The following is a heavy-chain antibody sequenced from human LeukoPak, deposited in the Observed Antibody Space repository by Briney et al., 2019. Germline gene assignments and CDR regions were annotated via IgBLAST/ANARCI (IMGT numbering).Heavy chain of an antibody. Sequence: SVKVSCKASGGTFSSYAISWVRQAPGQGLEWMGGIIPIFGTANYAQKFQGRVTVTTDESTSTAYMDLRSLRSDDTAVYYCTRAPRGDSYGYFDYWGRGTLVTVSS. J-gene: IGHJ4*02. CDR2: IIPIFGTA. CDR1: GGTFSSYA. V-gene: IGHV1-69*05. CDR3: TRAPRGDSYGYFDY. D-gene: IGHD3-16*01.